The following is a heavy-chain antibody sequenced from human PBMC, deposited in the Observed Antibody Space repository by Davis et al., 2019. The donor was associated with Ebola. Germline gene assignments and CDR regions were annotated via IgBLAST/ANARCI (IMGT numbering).Heavy chain of an antibody. CDR2: IYYSGST. D-gene: IGHD4-11*01. J-gene: IGHJ6*04. Sequence: PSETLSLTCTVSGGSISSYYWSWIRQPPGKGLEWIGYIYYSGSTYYNPSLKSRVTISVDTSKNQFSLKLSSVTAADTAVYYCARDDYSNFGYYYYYGMDVWGKGTTVTVSS. CDR1: GGSISSYY. V-gene: IGHV4-59*12. CDR3: ARDDYSNFGYYYYYGMDV.